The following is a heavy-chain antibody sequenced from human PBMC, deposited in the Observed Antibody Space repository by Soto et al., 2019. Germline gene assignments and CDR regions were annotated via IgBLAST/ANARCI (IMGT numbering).Heavy chain of an antibody. CDR3: ARVAIRFLEWSYDAFDI. D-gene: IGHD3-3*01. CDR2: ISAYNGNT. CDR1: GYTFTSCG. Sequence: ASVKVSCKASGYTFTSCGISWVRQAPGQGLEWMGWISAYNGNTNYAQKLQGRVTMTTDTSTSTAYMELRSLRSDDTAVYYCARVAIRFLEWSYDAFDIWGQGTMVTV. V-gene: IGHV1-18*01. J-gene: IGHJ3*02.